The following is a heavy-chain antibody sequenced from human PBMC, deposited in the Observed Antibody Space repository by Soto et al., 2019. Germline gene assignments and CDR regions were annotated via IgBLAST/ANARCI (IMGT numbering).Heavy chain of an antibody. V-gene: IGHV3-73*02. D-gene: IGHD2-15*01. CDR1: GFTFSGST. Sequence: EVQLVQSGGGLVQPGGSLKLSCAASGFTFSGSTVHWVRQASGEGLQWVGRIRSKANDYETTYIASGKGRFTISRDDSMNTAYLQMSDLKTEDPAVYYCTGGYCTGGTCYSGYFQHWGQGALVTVFS. J-gene: IGHJ1*01. CDR3: TGGYCTGGTCYSGYFQH. CDR2: IRSKANDYET.